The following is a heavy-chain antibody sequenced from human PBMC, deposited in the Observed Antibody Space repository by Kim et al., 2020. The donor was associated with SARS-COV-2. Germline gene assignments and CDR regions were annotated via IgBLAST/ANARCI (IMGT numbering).Heavy chain of an antibody. D-gene: IGHD3-3*01. Sequence: GGSLRLSCAASGFTFSNFSINWVRQAPGKGLEWISYISSSSKTIYYADSVRGRFTISRDNAKNSLYLQMNSLRDEDTAVYYCARVLWTGYSADYWGQGTRVTVS. J-gene: IGHJ4*02. CDR1: GFTFSNFS. CDR3: ARVLWTGYSADY. CDR2: ISSSSKTI. V-gene: IGHV3-48*02.